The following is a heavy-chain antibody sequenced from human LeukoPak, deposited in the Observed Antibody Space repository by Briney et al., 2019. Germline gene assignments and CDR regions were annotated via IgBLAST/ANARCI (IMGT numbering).Heavy chain of an antibody. CDR1: GFAFSRYA. CDR3: AKFSSDTNYYYGMDV. CDR2: ISDSGGIT. V-gene: IGHV3-23*01. J-gene: IGHJ6*02. D-gene: IGHD6-6*01. Sequence: GGSLRLSCAGAGFAFSRYAMSWVRQAPGKELEWVSSISDSGGITYHADSVKGRFTISRDNSKNTLYLQMNSLRVEDTAVYYCAKFSSDTNYYYGMDVWGPGTTVTVSS.